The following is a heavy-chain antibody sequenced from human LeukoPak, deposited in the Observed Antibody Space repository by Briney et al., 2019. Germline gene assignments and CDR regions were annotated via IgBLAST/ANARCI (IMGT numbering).Heavy chain of an antibody. D-gene: IGHD1-26*01. CDR1: GFIVSSNY. CDR2: IKQDGSEK. Sequence: GGSLRLSCAASGFIVSSNYMSWVRQAPGKGLEWVANIKQDGSEKFYVDSVKGRFTISRDNAKNSLYVQMNNLRAEDTAVYYCARLRGLYSDTNRYQTALDCWGQGTLVTVSS. J-gene: IGHJ4*02. CDR3: ARLRGLYSDTNRYQTALDC. V-gene: IGHV3-7*01.